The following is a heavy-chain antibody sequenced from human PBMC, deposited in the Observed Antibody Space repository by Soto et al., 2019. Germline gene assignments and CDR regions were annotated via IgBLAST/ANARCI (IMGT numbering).Heavy chain of an antibody. CDR3: ARGATVTTGYFDY. D-gene: IGHD4-17*01. J-gene: IGHJ4*02. Sequence: QVQLQQWGAGLLKPSETLSLTCAVYGGSFSGYYWSWIRQPPGKGLEWIGEINHSGSTNYNPSLKSRVTISVDTPKNQFSLKLSSVTAADTAVYYCARGATVTTGYFDYWGQGTLVTVSS. CDR1: GGSFSGYY. V-gene: IGHV4-34*01. CDR2: INHSGST.